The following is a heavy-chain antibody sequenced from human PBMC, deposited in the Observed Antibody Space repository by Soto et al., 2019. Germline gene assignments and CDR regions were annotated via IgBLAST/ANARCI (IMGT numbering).Heavy chain of an antibody. CDR3: ARARKGSGSDYYYHYGMDV. Sequence: SETLSLTCTVSGGSISSYYWSWIRQPAGKGLEWIGRIYTSGSTNYNPSLKSRVTMSVDTSKNQFSLKLSSVTAADTAVYYCARARKGSGSDYYYHYGMDVWGKGTTVTVSS. CDR1: GGSISSYY. V-gene: IGHV4-4*07. J-gene: IGHJ6*04. CDR2: IYTSGST. D-gene: IGHD3-3*01.